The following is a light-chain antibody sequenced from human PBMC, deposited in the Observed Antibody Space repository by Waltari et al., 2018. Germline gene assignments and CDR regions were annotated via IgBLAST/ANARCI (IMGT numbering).Light chain of an antibody. V-gene: IGKV1-39*01. CDR3: QQSYSTPPT. CDR1: QSITSY. CDR2: AAS. J-gene: IGKJ1*01. Sequence: DIQMTQSPSSLSASVGDRVTITCRAIQSITSYLKWYQQKPGKAPKVLIYAASSLQSGVPTRFSGSGSGTDFTLTISSLQPEDFATYYCQQSYSTPPTFGQGTKVEIK.